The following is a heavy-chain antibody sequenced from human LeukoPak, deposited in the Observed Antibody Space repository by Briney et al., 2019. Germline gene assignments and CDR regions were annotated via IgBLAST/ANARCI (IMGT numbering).Heavy chain of an antibody. CDR3: ARDVGITVADSFDP. D-gene: IGHD6-13*01. CDR2: MNPNSGNT. J-gene: IGHJ5*02. CDR1: GYTFTSYD. V-gene: IGHV1-8*03. Sequence: ASVKVSCKVSGYTFTSYDINWVRQATGQGLEWMGWMNPNSGNTGYAQKFQGRVTITRNTSISTAYMELSSLRSEDTAVYYCARDVGITVADSFDPWGQGTLVTVSS.